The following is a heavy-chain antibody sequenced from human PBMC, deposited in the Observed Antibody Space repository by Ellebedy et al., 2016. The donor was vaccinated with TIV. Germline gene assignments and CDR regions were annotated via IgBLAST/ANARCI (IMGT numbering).Heavy chain of an antibody. J-gene: IGHJ4*02. D-gene: IGHD2-15*01. CDR3: ANRFCSGGFCSHFHY. CDR2: IYPSVGHT. Sequence: AASVKVSCKASGYTFTNYYIHWVRQAPGQGLEWMGIIYPSVGHTTYAQKFHGRVSMTRDKSTSTAYLELSSLTSEDTAVYFCANRFCSGGFCSHFHYWGQGTLVTVSS. V-gene: IGHV1-46*01. CDR1: GYTFTNYY.